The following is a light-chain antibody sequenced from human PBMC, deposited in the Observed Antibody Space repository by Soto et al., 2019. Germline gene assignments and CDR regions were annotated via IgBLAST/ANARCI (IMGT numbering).Light chain of an antibody. J-gene: IGLJ1*01. CDR2: ENN. V-gene: IGLV1-51*02. Sequence: QSVLTQPPSVSAAPGQKVTISCSGSSSNIGNNYVSWYQQLPGTAPKLLIYENNKRPSGIPDRFSGSKSGTSATLGITGLQTGDEADYYCGTWDSSLSSYVFRTGTKLTVL. CDR3: GTWDSSLSSYV. CDR1: SSNIGNNY.